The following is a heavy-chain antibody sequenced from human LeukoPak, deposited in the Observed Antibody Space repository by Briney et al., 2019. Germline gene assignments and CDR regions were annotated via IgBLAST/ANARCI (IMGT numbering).Heavy chain of an antibody. D-gene: IGHD3-22*01. J-gene: IGHJ6*02. CDR3: ARVGYYYDSRGYYYHYGMDV. CDR2: INHSGST. CDR1: GGSFSGYY. Sequence: PSETLSLTCAVYGGSFSGYYWSWIRQPPGKGLEWIGEINHSGSTNYNPSLKGRVTISVDTSKNQFSLKLSSVTAADTAVYYCARVGYYYDSRGYYYHYGMDVWGQGTTVTVSS. V-gene: IGHV4-34*01.